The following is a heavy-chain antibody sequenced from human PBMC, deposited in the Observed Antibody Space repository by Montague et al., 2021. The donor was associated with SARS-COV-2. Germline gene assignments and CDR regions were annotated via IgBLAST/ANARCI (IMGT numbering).Heavy chain of an antibody. J-gene: IGHJ4*02. CDR1: SGSIISSGYY. D-gene: IGHD3-10*01. Sequence: SETLSLTCSVSSGSIISSGYYWGWIRQPPGKELEWIGNIYYSGTTYYNPSLQSRGTISVDTSKNNFSLSLSSVTAADTAVYFCARGMTRGVTTPFDYWGQGSLVTVSS. CDR3: ARGMTRGVTTPFDY. V-gene: IGHV4-39*02. CDR2: IYYSGTT.